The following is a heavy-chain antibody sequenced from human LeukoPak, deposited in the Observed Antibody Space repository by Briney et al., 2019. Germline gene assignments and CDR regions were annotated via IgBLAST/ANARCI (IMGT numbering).Heavy chain of an antibody. V-gene: IGHV3-9*01. CDR2: INWNSGSI. CDR1: GFTFDDYA. CDR3: AKLSAGSENDY. J-gene: IGHJ4*02. D-gene: IGHD3-10*01. Sequence: GGSLRLSCAASGFTFDDYAMHWVRQVPGKGPEWVAGINWNSGSIDYADSVKGRFTISRDNPKNYLYLQMNSLRSEDTALYYCAKLSAGSENDYWGQGTLVTVSS.